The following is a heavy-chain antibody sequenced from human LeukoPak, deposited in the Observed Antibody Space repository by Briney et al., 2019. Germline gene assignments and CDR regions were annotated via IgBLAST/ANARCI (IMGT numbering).Heavy chain of an antibody. Sequence: PSETLSLTCTVSGGSISSGGYYWSWIRQHPGKGLEWIGYIYYSGGTYYNPSLKSRVTISVDTSKNQFSLKLSSVTAADMAVYYCARDHRGTFDYWGQGTLVTVSS. CDR3: ARDHRGTFDY. D-gene: IGHD2-15*01. CDR1: GGSISSGGYY. V-gene: IGHV4-31*03. CDR2: IYYSGGT. J-gene: IGHJ4*02.